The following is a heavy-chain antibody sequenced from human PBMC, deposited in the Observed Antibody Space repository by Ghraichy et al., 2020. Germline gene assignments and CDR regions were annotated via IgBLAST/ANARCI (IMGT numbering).Heavy chain of an antibody. CDR2: IYPDDSNV. D-gene: IGHD2-21*01. J-gene: IGHJ4*02. CDR3: ARRALRGPYCGGDCYGFDY. V-gene: IGHV5-51*01. CDR1: GYSFYGYW. Sequence: GESLNISCKGSGYSFYGYWIGWVRQMPGKVLEWMGVIYPDDSNVRYSPSFQGQVTMSADKSVSTAYLQWSNLRASDTAIYYCARRALRGPYCGGDCYGFDYWGQGTLVTVSS.